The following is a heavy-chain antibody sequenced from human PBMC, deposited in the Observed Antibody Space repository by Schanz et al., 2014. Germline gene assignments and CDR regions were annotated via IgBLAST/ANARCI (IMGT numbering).Heavy chain of an antibody. CDR3: AKDSCSSTTCCGYGMDV. V-gene: IGHV3-23*01. CDR1: GFTFNSYA. D-gene: IGHD2-2*01. Sequence: DVQLLESGGGLVQPGGSLRLSCAASGFTFNSYAMTWVRQAPGKGLEWVSSISGSGGSTYYADSVKGRFTISRDNSKNALYLQMNSLRAEDTAVYYCAKDSCSSTTCCGYGMDVWGQGSTVTVAS. J-gene: IGHJ6*02. CDR2: ISGSGGST.